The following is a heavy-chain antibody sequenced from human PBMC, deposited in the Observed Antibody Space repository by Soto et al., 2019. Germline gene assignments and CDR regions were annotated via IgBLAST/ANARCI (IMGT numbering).Heavy chain of an antibody. CDR3: ARALLGRGYYFHY. D-gene: IGHD2-15*01. CDR1: GYTFTNYG. Sequence: QVQLVQSGAEVKRPGASVKVSFKASGYTFTNYGVHWVRQAPGQKLEWMGWINAGNGTTVHLQKFQGRITITRDKSASTDYMELSSLKSEDTAVYYCARALLGRGYYFHYWGQGTLVTVSS. J-gene: IGHJ4*02. CDR2: INAGNGTT. V-gene: IGHV1-3*01.